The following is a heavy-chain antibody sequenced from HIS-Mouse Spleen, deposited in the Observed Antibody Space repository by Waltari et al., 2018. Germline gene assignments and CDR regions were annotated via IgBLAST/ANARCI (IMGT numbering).Heavy chain of an antibody. D-gene: IGHD7-27*01. V-gene: IGHV1-2*02. Sequence: SGGTNYAQKFQGRVTMTRDTSISTAYMELSRLRSDDTAVYYCARVGLGIAFDIWGQGTMVTVSS. CDR3: ARVGLGIAFDI. CDR2: SGGT. J-gene: IGHJ3*02.